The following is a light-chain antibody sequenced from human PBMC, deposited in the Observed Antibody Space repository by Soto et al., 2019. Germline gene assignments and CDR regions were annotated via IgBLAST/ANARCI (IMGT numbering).Light chain of an antibody. CDR2: DAS. Sequence: EFVLTQSPGTLSLSPWERATLSCRASQTVRNNYLAWYQQKPGQAPRLLIYDASSRATGIPDRFSGGGSGTDFTLTISSLEPEDFAVYYCQQRSNWPITFGQGTRLEIK. CDR1: QTVRNNY. J-gene: IGKJ5*01. CDR3: QQRSNWPIT. V-gene: IGKV3D-20*02.